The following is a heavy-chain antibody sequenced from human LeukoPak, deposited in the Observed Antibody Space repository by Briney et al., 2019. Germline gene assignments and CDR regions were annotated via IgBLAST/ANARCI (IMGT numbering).Heavy chain of an antibody. J-gene: IGHJ4*02. CDR3: AKDAQRGFDYSNSLDN. CDR2: IWADGSNR. CDR1: GFTFSHYG. V-gene: IGHV3-33*06. Sequence: SLRLSCATSGFTFSHYGMHWVRQAPGKGLEWVAVIWADGSNRYYGDPVKVRFTISRDNFQSTVYLQMNSLRAEDTAVYYCAKDAQRGFDYSNSLDNWGQGTLVTVSS. D-gene: IGHD4-11*01.